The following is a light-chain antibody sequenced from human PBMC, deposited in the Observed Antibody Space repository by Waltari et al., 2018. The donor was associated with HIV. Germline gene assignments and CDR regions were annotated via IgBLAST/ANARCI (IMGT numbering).Light chain of an antibody. CDR2: EVS. CDR1: SSDFGYSNS. J-gene: IGLJ3*02. V-gene: IGLV2-14*01. Sequence: QSALTQPASVSGSPGQSITISCTGTSSDFGYSNSVSWYQHHPGKAPKVMIYEVSNRPSGVSDRFSGSKSGNTASLTISGLQAEDEADYFCTSYISSSSPVFGGGTKLTVL. CDR3: TSYISSSSPV.